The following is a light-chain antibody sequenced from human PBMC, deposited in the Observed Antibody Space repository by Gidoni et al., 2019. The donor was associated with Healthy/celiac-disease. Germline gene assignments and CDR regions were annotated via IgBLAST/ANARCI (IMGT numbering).Light chain of an antibody. CDR1: QSVSSN. CDR2: GAS. V-gene: IGKV3-15*01. CDR3: QQYTNWWT. Sequence: EIVMTQSPATLSVSPGERATLSCRASQSVSSNFAWYQQKPGQAPMLLISGASTRATGIPARFSGSGSWTEFTLTISRLQSEDFAVYYCQQYTNWWTFGQGTKVEIK. J-gene: IGKJ1*01.